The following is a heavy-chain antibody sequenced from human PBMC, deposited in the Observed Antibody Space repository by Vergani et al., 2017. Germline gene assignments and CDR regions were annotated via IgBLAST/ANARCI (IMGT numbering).Heavy chain of an antibody. Sequence: QVQLQESGPGLVKPSQTLSLTCTVSGASIASGSDYWSWIRQSAGKGLELIGRIYASGSTDYNPSLKSRVTISIDKSKNEFSLRLSSVTAADTAVYYCARADGYKYGENDSWGQGTLVTVSS. CDR2: IYASGST. D-gene: IGHD5-24*01. J-gene: IGHJ4*02. V-gene: IGHV4-61*02. CDR1: GASIASGSDY. CDR3: ARADGYKYGENDS.